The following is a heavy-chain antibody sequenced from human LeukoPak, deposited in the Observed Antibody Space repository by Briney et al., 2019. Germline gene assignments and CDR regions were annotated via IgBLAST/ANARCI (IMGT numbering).Heavy chain of an antibody. V-gene: IGHV3-7*03. CDR1: GFTFSSYW. D-gene: IGHD3-9*01. CDR3: AKDLDILTSFDI. Sequence: GGSLRLSCAASGFTFSSYWMSWVLQAPGKGLEWVANIKQDGSEKYYVDSVKGRFTISRDNAKNSLYLQINSLRAEDTAVYYCAKDLDILTSFDIWGQGTMVTVSS. J-gene: IGHJ3*02. CDR2: IKQDGSEK.